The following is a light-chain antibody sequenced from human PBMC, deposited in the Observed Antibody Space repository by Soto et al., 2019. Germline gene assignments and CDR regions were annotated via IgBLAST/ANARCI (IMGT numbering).Light chain of an antibody. Sequence: QSALTQPASVSGSPGQSITISCTGTSSDVGGSNSVPWYQQHPGKAPKLMIYDVSNRPSGVSNRFSGSKSGNTASLTISGLQAEDEADYYCSSYTSSSTPYVFGTGTKVTVL. CDR3: SSYTSSSTPYV. J-gene: IGLJ1*01. V-gene: IGLV2-14*01. CDR1: SSDVGGSNS. CDR2: DVS.